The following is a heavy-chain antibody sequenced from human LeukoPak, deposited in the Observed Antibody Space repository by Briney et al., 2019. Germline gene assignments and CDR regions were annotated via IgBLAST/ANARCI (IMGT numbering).Heavy chain of an antibody. CDR2: IVVGSGNT. D-gene: IGHD6-19*01. Sequence: ASVKVPCKASGFTFTSSAMQWVRQARGQRLEWIGWIVVGSGNTNYAQKFQERVTITRDMSTSTAYMELSSLRSEDTAVYYCAASALRAVALYYYYGMDVWGQGTTVTVSS. CDR3: AASALRAVALYYYYGMDV. CDR1: GFTFTSSA. J-gene: IGHJ6*02. V-gene: IGHV1-58*02.